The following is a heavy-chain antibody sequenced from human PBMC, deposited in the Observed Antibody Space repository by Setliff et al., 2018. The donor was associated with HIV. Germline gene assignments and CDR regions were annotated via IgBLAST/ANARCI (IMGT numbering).Heavy chain of an antibody. CDR3: ARLAIPAATTDY. Sequence: SETLSLTCTVSGDSINGRWLSWIRQAPGKGLEWTGNIYYNGFANYNPSLKSRLTISVDTSKNQFSLKLNSVTAADTAVYYCARLAIPAATTDYWGQGTLVTVSS. CDR1: GDSINGRW. J-gene: IGHJ4*02. CDR2: IYYNGFA. D-gene: IGHD2-2*01. V-gene: IGHV4-59*08.